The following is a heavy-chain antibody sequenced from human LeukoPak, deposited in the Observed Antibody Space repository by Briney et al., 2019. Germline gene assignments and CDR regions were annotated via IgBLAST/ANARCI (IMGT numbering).Heavy chain of an antibody. CDR2: INPNSGGT. CDR3: ARVYIDGIYFQH. Sequence: GASVKVSCKASGYTFTGYYMHWVRQAPGQGLEWMGWINPNSGGTNYAQKFQGRVTMTTDTSTSTAYMELRSLRSDDTAVYYCARVYIDGIYFQHWGQGTLVTVSS. V-gene: IGHV1-2*02. D-gene: IGHD3-10*01. J-gene: IGHJ1*01. CDR1: GYTFTGYY.